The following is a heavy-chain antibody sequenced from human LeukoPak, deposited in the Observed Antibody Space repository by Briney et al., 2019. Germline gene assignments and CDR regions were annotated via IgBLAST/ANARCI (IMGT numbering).Heavy chain of an antibody. CDR1: GYSISSGYY. CDR3: ARVRADYGDLVDY. V-gene: IGHV4-38-2*02. Sequence: SETLSLTCTVSGYSISSGYYWGWIRQPPGKGLERIGSIYHSGSTYYNPSLKSRVTISVDTSKNQFSLKLSSVTAADTAVYYCARVRADYGDLVDYWGQGTLVTVSS. J-gene: IGHJ4*02. D-gene: IGHD4-17*01. CDR2: IYHSGST.